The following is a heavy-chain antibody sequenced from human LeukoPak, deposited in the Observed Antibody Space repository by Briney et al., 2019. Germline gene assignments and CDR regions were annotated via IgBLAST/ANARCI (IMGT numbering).Heavy chain of an antibody. V-gene: IGHV3-23*01. CDR3: AKYVTAKGPPYALDV. CDR2: ISASGGST. J-gene: IGHJ6*02. D-gene: IGHD1-14*01. Sequence: GGSLRLSCAASEFTFSSYAMQWVRQASGKGLEWVSGISASGGSTWYADSVKGRFTISRDNSENTLYLQMNSLRAEDTAVYYCAKYVTAKGPPYALDVWGQGTTVTVSS. CDR1: EFTFSSYA.